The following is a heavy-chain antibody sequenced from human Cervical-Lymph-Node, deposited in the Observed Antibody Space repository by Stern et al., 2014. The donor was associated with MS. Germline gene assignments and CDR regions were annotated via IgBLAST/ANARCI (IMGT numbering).Heavy chain of an antibody. J-gene: IGHJ6*02. D-gene: IGHD1-1*01. CDR2: IYPDDSDI. CDR3: ARPPPRRKWDDPNYGMDV. CDR1: GYTFTNNW. V-gene: IGHV5-51*03. Sequence: VQLVESGAEVKKPGESLKISCKGSGYTFTNNWIAWVRQMPGKGLEWMGIIYPDDSDIRYSPSLQGQVTISADKSIITFYRQVRPLKAADSAVYYCARPPPRRKWDDPNYGMDVWGQGTTVTVSS.